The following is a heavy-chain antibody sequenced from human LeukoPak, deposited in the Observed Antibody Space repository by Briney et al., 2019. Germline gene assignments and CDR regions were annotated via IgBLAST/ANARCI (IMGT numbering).Heavy chain of an antibody. CDR1: GYSFTSYW. CDR3: ARRNNYCSGGSCYSGDAFDI. CDR2: IYPGDSDT. D-gene: IGHD2-15*01. V-gene: IGHV5-51*01. J-gene: IGHJ3*02. Sequence: GESLKISCKGSGYSFTSYWIGWVRQMPGKGLEWMGIIYPGDSDTRYSPSFQGQVTISADKSISTAYLQWSSLRASDTAMYYCARRNNYCSGGSCYSGDAFDIWGQGTMVTVSS.